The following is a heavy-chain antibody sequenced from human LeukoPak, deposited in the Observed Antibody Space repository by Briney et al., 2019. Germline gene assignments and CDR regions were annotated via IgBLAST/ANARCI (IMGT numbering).Heavy chain of an antibody. D-gene: IGHD3-22*01. CDR1: GYTFTGYY. J-gene: IGHJ4*02. CDR2: INPSGGST. Sequence: ASVKVSCKASGYTFTGYYMHWVRQAPGQGLEWMGIINPSGGSTSYAQKFQGRVTMTRDMSTSTVYMELSSLRSEDTAVYYCARKGPSYYYDSSGYYPFDYWGQGTLVTVSS. V-gene: IGHV1-46*01. CDR3: ARKGPSYYYDSSGYYPFDY.